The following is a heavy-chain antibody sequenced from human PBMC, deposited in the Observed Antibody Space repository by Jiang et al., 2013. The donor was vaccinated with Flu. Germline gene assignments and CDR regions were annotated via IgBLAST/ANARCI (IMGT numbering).Heavy chain of an antibody. CDR2: ISGSGGST. Sequence: QLLESGGGLVQPGGSLRLSCAASGFTFSSYAMSWVRQAPGKGLEWVSAISGSGGSTYYADSVKGRFTISRDNSKNTLYLQMNSLRAEDTAVYYCAKDGEGGVVVAAGGMDVWGQGTTVTVSS. CDR3: AKDGEGGVVVAAGGMDV. CDR1: GFTFSSYA. V-gene: IGHV3-23*01. D-gene: IGHD2-15*01. J-gene: IGHJ6*02.